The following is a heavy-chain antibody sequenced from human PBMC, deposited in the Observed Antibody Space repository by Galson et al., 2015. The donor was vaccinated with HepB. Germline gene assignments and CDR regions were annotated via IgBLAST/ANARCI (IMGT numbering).Heavy chain of an antibody. V-gene: IGHV1-8*01. Sequence: SVKVSCKASGYTFTSYDINWVRQATGQGPEWMGWMNPNSGNTGYAQKFQGRVTMTRNTAIRTAYMELNSLRSEDTAVYYCARSAQTAITRVAGVDYYSYMDVWGEGTTVTVSS. D-gene: IGHD3-3*01. CDR1: GYTFTSYD. CDR2: MNPNSGNT. CDR3: ARSAQTAITRVAGVDYYSYMDV. J-gene: IGHJ6*03.